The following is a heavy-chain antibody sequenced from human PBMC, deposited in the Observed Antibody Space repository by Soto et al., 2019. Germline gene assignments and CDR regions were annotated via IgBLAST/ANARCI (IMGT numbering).Heavy chain of an antibody. CDR1: GYALTGYY. Sequence: VKVSCEASGYALTGYYMRWGRQAPGQGLEWLGCINPANGNTKYSEKFQGRVAFTRDTSATTAYMGRSSLRSEYAGLYYCARKRITPGGHFYHFGRDVWGKGKTVPVS. CDR2: INPANGNT. V-gene: IGHV1-3*01. CDR3: ARKRITPGGHFYHFGRDV. J-gene: IGHJ6*03. D-gene: IGHD2-15*01.